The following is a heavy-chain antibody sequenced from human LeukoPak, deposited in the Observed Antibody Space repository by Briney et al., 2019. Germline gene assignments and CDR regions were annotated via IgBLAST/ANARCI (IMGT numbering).Heavy chain of an antibody. D-gene: IGHD3-10*01. J-gene: IGHJ4*02. CDR1: GGTFSSYA. Sequence: SVTVSCKASGGTFSSYAISWVRQAPGQGLEWMGRIIPILSIANYAQTFQGRVTITADKSTSTAYMELSSLRSEDTAVYYCAGTYYYGSGSGAQIDYWGQGTLVTVSS. CDR3: AGTYYYGSGSGAQIDY. V-gene: IGHV1-69*04. CDR2: IIPILSIA.